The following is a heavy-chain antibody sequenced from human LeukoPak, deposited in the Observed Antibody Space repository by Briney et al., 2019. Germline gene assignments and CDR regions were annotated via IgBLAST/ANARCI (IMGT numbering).Heavy chain of an antibody. D-gene: IGHD2-21*02. J-gene: IGHJ4*02. Sequence: PGGSLRLSCAASGFTFSNYAMSWVRQAPGKGLEWVSAISGGGDSSYYADSVKGRFTISRDRSKSTLYLQMNSLRAEDTAFYYCARGRGLGVTPTSVPFEYWGQGTLVTVSS. CDR2: ISGGGDSS. CDR1: GFTFSNYA. V-gene: IGHV3-23*01. CDR3: ARGRGLGVTPTSVPFEY.